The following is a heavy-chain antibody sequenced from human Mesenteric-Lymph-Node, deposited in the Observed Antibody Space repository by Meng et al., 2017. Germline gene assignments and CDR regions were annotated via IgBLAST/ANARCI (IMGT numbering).Heavy chain of an antibody. CDR2: IYGDGTT. D-gene: IGHD3-10*01. CDR1: GFTFSGSA. Sequence: EVPLGEAGVGMVQHGGSLKLSCAASGFTFSGSAMHWFRQASGKGLEWVSAIYGDGTTYYAGSVKGRFTISTDNSKNTLYLQMSSLRPEDTSLYYCVTGGHYYGTWGQGTMVTVSS. CDR3: VTGGHYYGT. J-gene: IGHJ3*01. V-gene: IGHV3-53*04.